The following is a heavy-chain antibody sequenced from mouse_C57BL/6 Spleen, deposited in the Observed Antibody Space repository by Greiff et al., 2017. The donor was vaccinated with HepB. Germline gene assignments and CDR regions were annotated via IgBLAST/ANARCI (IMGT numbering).Heavy chain of an antibody. V-gene: IGHV5-16*01. Sequence: EVQRVESEGGLVQPGSSMKLSCTASGFTFSDYYMAWVRQVPEKGLEWVANINYDGSSTYYLDSLKSRFIISRDNAKNILYLQMSSLKSEDTATYYCARGPHFDYWGQGTTLTVSS. CDR2: INYDGSST. J-gene: IGHJ2*01. CDR3: ARGPHFDY. CDR1: GFTFSDYY.